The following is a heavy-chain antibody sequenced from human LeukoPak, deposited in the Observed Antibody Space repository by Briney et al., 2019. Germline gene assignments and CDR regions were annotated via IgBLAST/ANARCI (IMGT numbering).Heavy chain of an antibody. V-gene: IGHV3-30-3*01. CDR1: GFTFSSYA. D-gene: IGHD1-1*01. CDR3: ARGTPRYNYYYYYGMDV. J-gene: IGHJ6*02. CDR2: ISYDGSNK. Sequence: GGSLRLSRAASGFTFSSYAMHWVRQAPGKGLEWVAVISYDGSNKYYADSVKGRFTISRDNSKNTLYLQMNSLRAEDTAVYYCARGTPRYNYYYYYGMDVWGQGTTVTVSS.